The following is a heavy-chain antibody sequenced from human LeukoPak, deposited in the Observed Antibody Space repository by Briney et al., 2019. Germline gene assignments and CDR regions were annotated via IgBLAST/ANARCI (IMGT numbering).Heavy chain of an antibody. Sequence: GGSLRLSCAASGFTFSSCGMHWVRQAPGKGLEWVAFIHYDGTDKYYADSVKGRFTISRDNSKNTLYLQMNSLRGDDTAVYYCTKESARMLGSSGSNMDYWGQGTLVTVSS. CDR1: GFTFSSCG. CDR3: TKESARMLGSSGSNMDY. CDR2: IHYDGTDK. V-gene: IGHV3-30*02. D-gene: IGHD6-19*01. J-gene: IGHJ4*02.